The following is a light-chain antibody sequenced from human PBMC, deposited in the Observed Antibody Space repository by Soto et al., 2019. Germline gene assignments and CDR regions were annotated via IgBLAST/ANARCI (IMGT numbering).Light chain of an antibody. CDR1: QGISSY. V-gene: IGKV1-8*01. CDR3: QQYYSYST. Sequence: TQSPSSLSASTGDRVTITCRASQGISSYLAWYQQKPGKAPKLLIYAASTLQSGVPSRFSGSGSGTDFTLTISCLQSEDFATYYCQQYYSYSTFGQGTKVDIK. J-gene: IGKJ1*01. CDR2: AAS.